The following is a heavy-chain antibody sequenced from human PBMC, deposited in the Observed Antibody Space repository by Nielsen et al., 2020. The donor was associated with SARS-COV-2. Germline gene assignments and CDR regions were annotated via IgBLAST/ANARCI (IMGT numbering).Heavy chain of an antibody. V-gene: IGHV3-30*18. Sequence: GGSLRLSCAASGFTFSSYGMHWVRQAPGKGLEWVAVISYDGSNKYYADSVKGRFTISRDNSKNTLYLQMNSLRAEDTAVYYCAKESIVVVSSGAFDIWGQGTMVTVSS. D-gene: IGHD2-2*01. CDR2: ISYDGSNK. J-gene: IGHJ3*02. CDR3: AKESIVVVSSGAFDI. CDR1: GFTFSSYG.